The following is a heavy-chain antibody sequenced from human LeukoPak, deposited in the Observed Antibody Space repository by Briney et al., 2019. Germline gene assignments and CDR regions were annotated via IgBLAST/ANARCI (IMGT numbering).Heavy chain of an antibody. Sequence: WETLSLTCTVSGGSISSYYWSWIRQSPGKGLEWIGYIYYSGSTNYNPSLKSRVTISVDTSKNQFSLKLSSVTAADTAVYYCARSRLLSSGWYPTVDWFDPWGQGTLVTVSS. J-gene: IGHJ5*02. CDR1: GGSISSYY. CDR2: IYYSGST. CDR3: ARSRLLSSGWYPTVDWFDP. D-gene: IGHD6-19*01. V-gene: IGHV4-59*01.